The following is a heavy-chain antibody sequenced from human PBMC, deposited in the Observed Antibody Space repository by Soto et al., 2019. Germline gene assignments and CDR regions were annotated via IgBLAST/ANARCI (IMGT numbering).Heavy chain of an antibody. D-gene: IGHD2-21*02. CDR2: ISAYNGNT. V-gene: IGHV1-18*01. CDR3: ASLVNCGGDCSDRSEFDP. J-gene: IGHJ5*02. CDR1: GYTFTSYG. Sequence: ASVKVSCKASGYTFTSYGISWVRQAPGQGLEWMGWISAYNGNTNYAQKLQGRVTMTTDTSTSTAYMELRSLRSDDTAVYYCASLVNCGGDCSDRSEFDPWGQGTLVTVSS.